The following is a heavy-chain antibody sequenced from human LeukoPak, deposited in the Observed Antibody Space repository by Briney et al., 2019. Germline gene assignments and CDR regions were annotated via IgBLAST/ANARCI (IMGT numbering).Heavy chain of an antibody. CDR2: ISYDGSNK. CDR3: ARDPPRGASDGGNSGEGAFDM. Sequence: GGSLRLSCAASGFTFSSYAMHWVRQAPGKGLEWVAVISYDGSNKYYADSVKGRFTISRDNSKNTLYLQMNSLRTEDTAVHYCARDPPRGASDGGNSGEGAFDMWGQGTMVTVSS. V-gene: IGHV3-30-3*01. CDR1: GFTFSSYA. J-gene: IGHJ3*02. D-gene: IGHD4-23*01.